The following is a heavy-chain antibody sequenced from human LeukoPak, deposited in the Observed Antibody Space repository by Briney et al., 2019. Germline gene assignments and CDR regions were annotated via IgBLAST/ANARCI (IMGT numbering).Heavy chain of an antibody. CDR3: ARTVGDYGDNSNYFDY. D-gene: IGHD4-17*01. Sequence: ASVKVSCKASGYTFTGYYMHWVRQAPGQGLEWMGWIIPNSGGTNYAQKFQGRVTMTRDTSISTAYMELSRLRSDDTAVYYCARTVGDYGDNSNYFDYWGQGTLVTVSS. V-gene: IGHV1-2*02. CDR1: GYTFTGYY. CDR2: IIPNSGGT. J-gene: IGHJ4*02.